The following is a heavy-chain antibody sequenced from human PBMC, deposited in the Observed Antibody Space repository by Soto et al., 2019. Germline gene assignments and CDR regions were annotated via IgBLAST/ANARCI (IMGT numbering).Heavy chain of an antibody. CDR3: ARNPRTDSGYDWLDFDY. CDR1: GGSISRYY. V-gene: IGHV4-59*01. D-gene: IGHD5-12*01. CDR2: IFYSGST. J-gene: IGHJ4*02. Sequence: SETLSLTSAVSGGSISRYYWSWIRQPPGKGLEWIGYIFYSGSTNSNPSLKSRVTISVDTSKNQFSLKLSSVTAADTAVYYCARNPRTDSGYDWLDFDYWGQGTLVTVSS.